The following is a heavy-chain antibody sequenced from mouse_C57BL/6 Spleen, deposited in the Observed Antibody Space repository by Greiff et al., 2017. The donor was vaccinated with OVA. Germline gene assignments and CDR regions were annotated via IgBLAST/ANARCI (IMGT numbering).Heavy chain of an antibody. D-gene: IGHD2-14*01. Sequence: VQLQQSGPELVKPGASVKISCKASGYSFTGYYMNWVKQSPEKSLEWIGEINPSTGGTTYNQKFKAKATLTVDKSSSTAYMQLKSLTSEDSAVYYCARDNHRAYWGQGTLVTVSA. CDR2: INPSTGGT. CDR3: ARDNHRAY. J-gene: IGHJ3*01. CDR1: GYSFTGYY. V-gene: IGHV1-42*01.